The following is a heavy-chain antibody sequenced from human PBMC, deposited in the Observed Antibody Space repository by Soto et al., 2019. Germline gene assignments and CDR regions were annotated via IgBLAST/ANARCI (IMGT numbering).Heavy chain of an antibody. CDR3: AREGGYCSGGSCSAGDFDY. J-gene: IGHJ4*02. D-gene: IGHD2-15*01. V-gene: IGHV1-69*12. CDR1: GGTFSGYA. Sequence: QVQLVQSGAEVKKPGSSVKVSCKASGGTFSGYAISWVRQAPGQGLEWMGGIIPIFGTANYAQKFQGRVTITADESTSTAYMELSSLRSEDTAVYYCAREGGYCSGGSCSAGDFDYWGQGTLVTVSS. CDR2: IIPIFGTA.